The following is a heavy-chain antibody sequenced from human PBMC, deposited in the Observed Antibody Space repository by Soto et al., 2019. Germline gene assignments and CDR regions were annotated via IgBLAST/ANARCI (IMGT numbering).Heavy chain of an antibody. CDR2: IIPIFGTA. V-gene: IGHV1-69*13. J-gene: IGHJ4*02. CDR1: GGTFSSYA. CDR3: ARGPIGYCISTSCTPHY. Sequence: SVKVSCKASGGTFSSYAISWVRQAPGQGLEWMGGIIPIFGTANYAQKFQGRVTITADESTSTAYMELSSLRSEDTAVYYCARGPIGYCISTSCTPHYWGQGTXVTISS. D-gene: IGHD2-2*01.